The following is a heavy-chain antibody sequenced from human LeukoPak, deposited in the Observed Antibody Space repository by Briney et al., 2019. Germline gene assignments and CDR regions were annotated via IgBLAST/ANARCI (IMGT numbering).Heavy chain of an antibody. CDR2: TRDRANSYTT. CDR3: ARVGNSGGYYYPLDY. J-gene: IGHJ4*02. CDR1: GFTFSDHY. V-gene: IGHV3-72*01. Sequence: PGGSLRLSCAASGFTFSDHYIDWVRQAPGKGLEWVGRTRDRANSYTTEYAASVKDRFTFSRDDSKNSVYLQMNSLKTEDTAVYYCARVGNSGGYYYPLDYWGQGTLFTVSS. D-gene: IGHD3-22*01.